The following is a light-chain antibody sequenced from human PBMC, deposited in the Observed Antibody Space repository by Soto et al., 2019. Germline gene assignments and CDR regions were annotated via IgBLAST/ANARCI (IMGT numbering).Light chain of an antibody. CDR2: EGI. CDR1: SSDVGSYNL. V-gene: IGLV2-23*01. Sequence: QSVLTQPASVSGSPGQSITISCTGASSDVGSYNLVSWYQQSPGKAPKLIIYEGIKRPSGVSNRFSGSNSGNTASLTISGLQAEDEADYYCCSYAGSYTLPYVFGSGTKVTVL. CDR3: CSYAGSYTLPYV. J-gene: IGLJ1*01.